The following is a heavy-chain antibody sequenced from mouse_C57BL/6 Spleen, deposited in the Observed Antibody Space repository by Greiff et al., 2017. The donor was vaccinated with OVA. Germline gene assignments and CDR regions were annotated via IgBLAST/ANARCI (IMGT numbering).Heavy chain of an antibody. V-gene: IGHV1-64*01. D-gene: IGHD1-1*01. CDR1: GYTFTSYW. Sequence: QVQLKQPGAELVKPGASVKLSCKASGYTFTSYWMHWVKQRPGQGLEWIGMIHPNSGSTNYNEKFKSKATLTVDKSSSTAYMQLSSLTSEDSAVYYCARERATVVAPSDYWGQGTTLTVSS. J-gene: IGHJ2*01. CDR3: ARERATVVAPSDY. CDR2: IHPNSGST.